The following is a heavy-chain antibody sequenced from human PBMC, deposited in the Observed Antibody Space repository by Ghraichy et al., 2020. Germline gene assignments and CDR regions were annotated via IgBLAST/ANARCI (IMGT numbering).Heavy chain of an antibody. D-gene: IGHD2-15*01. Sequence: SQTLSLTCTVSGGSVTSGNYFWTWIRQSPGKGLEWIGKIYHSGSTKYNPSLESRVSISVDTSKNQFSLKLTSVTSADTAVYYCAKEIGVLGYCYGGDCYGGGWFDPWGQGTLVTVSS. CDR2: IYHSGST. CDR1: GGSVTSGNYF. CDR3: AKEIGVLGYCYGGDCYGGGWFDP. J-gene: IGHJ5*02. V-gene: IGHV4-61*01.